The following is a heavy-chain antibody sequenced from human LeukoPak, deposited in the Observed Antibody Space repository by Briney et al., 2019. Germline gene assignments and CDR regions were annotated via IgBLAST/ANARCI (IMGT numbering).Heavy chain of an antibody. CDR1: GYTFTNYY. CDR3: TRGSNRDY. V-gene: IGHV1-2*02. CDR2: INPNTGGT. Sequence: ASVEVSCKASGYTFTNYYIHWVRQAPGQGLEWMGWINPNTGGTNYAQKFQGRVTMTRDTSISTAYMELSRLGSDDTAVYYCTRGSNRDYWGQGTLVTVSS. D-gene: IGHD2-8*01. J-gene: IGHJ4*02.